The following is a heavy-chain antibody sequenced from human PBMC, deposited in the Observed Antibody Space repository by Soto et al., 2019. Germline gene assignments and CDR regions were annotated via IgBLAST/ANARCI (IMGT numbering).Heavy chain of an antibody. CDR3: AKDGGTTGIGGWCDS. J-gene: IGHJ5*01. CDR1: GFNFRSHA. CDR2: ISGHAGAT. D-gene: IGHD1-1*01. Sequence: EVQLLESGGGLVQPGGSLRVSCAVSGFNFRSHAMSWVRQAPGKGLEWVSGISGHAGATYYTDSVKGRFTISRDNSKNQRFLQMTSLRAEDTAIYCCAKDGGTTGIGGWCDSWGQGTLVSVSS. V-gene: IGHV3-23*01.